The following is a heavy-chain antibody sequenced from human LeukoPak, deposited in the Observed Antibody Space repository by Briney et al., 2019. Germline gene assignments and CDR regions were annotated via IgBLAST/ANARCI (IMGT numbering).Heavy chain of an antibody. CDR3: ARSGQGYSSGYLFDY. Sequence: SETLSLTCTVSGGFISSGGYSWSWIRQHPGKGLEWIGYIYYSGSTYYNPSLKSRVTISVDTSKNQFSLKLSSVTAADTAVYYCARSGQGYSSGYLFDYWGQGTLVTVSS. V-gene: IGHV4-31*03. CDR1: GGFISSGGYS. D-gene: IGHD6-19*01. J-gene: IGHJ4*02. CDR2: IYYSGST.